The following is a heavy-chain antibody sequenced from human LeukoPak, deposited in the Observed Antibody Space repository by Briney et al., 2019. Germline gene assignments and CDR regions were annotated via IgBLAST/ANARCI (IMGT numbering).Heavy chain of an antibody. V-gene: IGHV3-21*01. Sequence: PGGSLRLSCAASGFTFSSYSMNWVRQAPGKGLEWVSSISSSSSYIYYADSVKGRFTISRDNAKNSLYLQMNSLRAEDTAVYYCARVRGRISSGWFLLFDYWGQGTLVTVSS. D-gene: IGHD6-19*01. CDR2: ISSSSSYI. J-gene: IGHJ4*02. CDR3: ARVRGRISSGWFLLFDY. CDR1: GFTFSSYS.